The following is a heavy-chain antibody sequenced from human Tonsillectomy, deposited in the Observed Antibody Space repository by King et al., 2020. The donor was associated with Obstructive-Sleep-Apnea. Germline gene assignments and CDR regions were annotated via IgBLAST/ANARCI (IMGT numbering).Heavy chain of an antibody. J-gene: IGHJ4*02. CDR2: ISYDGSDE. D-gene: IGHD3-10*01. V-gene: IGHV3-30*01. CDR3: ARGENYYGSGTYLVY. Sequence: ASGFTFSSYAMHLVRQAPGKGLEWVAVISYDGSDEYYADSLKGRFTISRDNSKVTVFLQMNSLRDEDTAVYYCARGENYYGSGTYLVYWGKGTLVTVSS. CDR1: GFTFSSYA.